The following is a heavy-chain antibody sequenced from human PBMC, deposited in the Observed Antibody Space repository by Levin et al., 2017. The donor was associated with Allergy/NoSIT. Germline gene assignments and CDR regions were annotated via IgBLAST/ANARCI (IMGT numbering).Heavy chain of an antibody. J-gene: IGHJ4*02. Sequence: PGGSLRLSCAASVLSFSDYGMHWVRQAPDSGLEWVALITSDGSNKFYADSVKGRFIISRDNSRNILFLQLNSLRPEDTAVYYCASRGSFDHWGQGTLVTVSS. CDR3: ASRGSFDH. CDR1: VLSFSDYG. D-gene: IGHD3-10*01. CDR2: ITSDGSNK. V-gene: IGHV3-30*03.